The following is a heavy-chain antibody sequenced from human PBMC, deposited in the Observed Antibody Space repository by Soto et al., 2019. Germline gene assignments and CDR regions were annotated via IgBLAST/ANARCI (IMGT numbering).Heavy chain of an antibody. D-gene: IGHD1-26*01. CDR3: ASHSAGVGPTSDYNYGMDV. J-gene: IGHJ6*02. CDR1: GYSFTTFW. Sequence: EVQLVQSGAEVKKPGESLRISCQGSGYSFTTFWISWVRQMPGKGLEWMGRIDPSDSYTNYSPSFQGHVTISTDKSISTAYLQWSSLKASDTAMYYCASHSAGVGPTSDYNYGMDVWGQGTTVTVSS. V-gene: IGHV5-10-1*03. CDR2: IDPSDSYT.